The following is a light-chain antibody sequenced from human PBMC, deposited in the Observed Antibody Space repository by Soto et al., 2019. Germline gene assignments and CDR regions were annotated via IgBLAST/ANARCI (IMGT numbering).Light chain of an antibody. CDR1: QGIGST. CDR3: QHYANWPLT. Sequence: EMVMTQSPATLSVSPGEGATLSCRASQGIGSTLAWYQQKPGQTPRLLIYDTSIRATGVPARGRGSASGTEFSLTVPILQSEDCAVYYCQHYANWPLTFGGGTRVESK. J-gene: IGKJ4*01. CDR2: DTS. V-gene: IGKV3D-15*03.